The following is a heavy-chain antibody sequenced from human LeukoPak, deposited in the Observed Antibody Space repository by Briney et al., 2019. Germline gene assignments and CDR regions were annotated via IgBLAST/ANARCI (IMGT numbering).Heavy chain of an antibody. CDR3: AGAGGYSYAYFDY. V-gene: IGHV1-2*02. Sequence: ASVKVSCTASGYTFTGYYMHWVRQAPGQGLEWMGWINPNSGGTNYAQKFQGRVTMTRDTSISTAYMELSRLRSDDTAVYYCAGAGGYSYAYFDYWGQGTLVTVSS. D-gene: IGHD5-18*01. CDR2: INPNSGGT. J-gene: IGHJ4*02. CDR1: GYTFTGYY.